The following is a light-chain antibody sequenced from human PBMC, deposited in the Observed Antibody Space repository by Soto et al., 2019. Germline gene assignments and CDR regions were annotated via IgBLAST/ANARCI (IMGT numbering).Light chain of an antibody. CDR1: QSVSSN. V-gene: IGKV3-15*01. CDR2: GAS. Sequence: EIVMTQSPATLSVSPGERATLSCRASQSVSSNLAWYQQKPGQAPRLLIYGASTRATGIPARFSGSGSGTEFTLAISGLQSEDFAVYSCQQYNNWPAGTFGQGTKVEIK. CDR3: QQYNNWPAGT. J-gene: IGKJ1*01.